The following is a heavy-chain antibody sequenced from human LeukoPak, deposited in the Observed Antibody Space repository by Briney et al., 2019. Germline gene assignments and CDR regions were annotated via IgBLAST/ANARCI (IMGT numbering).Heavy chain of an antibody. D-gene: IGHD4-17*01. J-gene: IGHJ6*03. CDR3: AMDYGDYYYMDV. CDR1: GYTFTSYY. Sequence: ASVKVSCKASGYTFTSYYMHWVRQAPGQGLEWMGIINPSGGSTSYAQKFQGRVTMTRDMSTSTVYMELSSLRSEDTAVYYCAMDYGDYYYMDVWGKGTTVTVSS. CDR2: INPSGGST. V-gene: IGHV1-46*01.